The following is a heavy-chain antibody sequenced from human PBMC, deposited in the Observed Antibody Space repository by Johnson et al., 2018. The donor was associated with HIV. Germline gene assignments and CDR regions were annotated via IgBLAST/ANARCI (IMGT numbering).Heavy chain of an antibody. CDR1: GFTFSSYG. J-gene: IGHJ3*02. D-gene: IGHD3-3*01. CDR3: AKDRSLEWLYDAFDI. Sequence: QVQLVESGGGVVQPGGSLRLSCAASGFTFSSYGMHWVRQAPGKGLEWVAFIRYDGSNKYYADSVKGRFTISRDNSENTLYLQMNSLRAEDTAVYYCAKDRSLEWLYDAFDIWGQGTMVTVSS. V-gene: IGHV3-30*02. CDR2: IRYDGSNK.